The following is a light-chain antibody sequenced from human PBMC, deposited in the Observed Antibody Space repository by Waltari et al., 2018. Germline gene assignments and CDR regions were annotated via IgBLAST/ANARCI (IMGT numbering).Light chain of an antibody. CDR3: QQYYSTPRT. V-gene: IGKV4-1*01. CDR1: QSVLYSSNNKNY. CDR2: WAS. Sequence: DIVMTQSPDSLAVCLGERGTINCKSSQSVLYSSNNKNYLAWYQQKPGQPPKLLIYWASTRESGVPDRFSGSGSGTDFTLTISSLQAEDVAVYYCQQYYSTPRTFGQGTKVEIK. J-gene: IGKJ1*01.